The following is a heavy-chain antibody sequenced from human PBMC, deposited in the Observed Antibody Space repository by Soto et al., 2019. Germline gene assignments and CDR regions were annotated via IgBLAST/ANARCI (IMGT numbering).Heavy chain of an antibody. CDR3: ARDVGGDFWSGNYGMDV. CDR1: GGSISSYY. Sequence: SETLSLTCTVSGGSISSYYWSWIRQPPGKGLEWIGYIYYSGSTNYNPSLKSRVTISVDTSKNQFSLKLSSVTAADTAVYYCARDVGGDFWSGNYGMDVWGQGTTVTVSS. CDR2: IYYSGST. D-gene: IGHD3-3*01. V-gene: IGHV4-59*01. J-gene: IGHJ6*02.